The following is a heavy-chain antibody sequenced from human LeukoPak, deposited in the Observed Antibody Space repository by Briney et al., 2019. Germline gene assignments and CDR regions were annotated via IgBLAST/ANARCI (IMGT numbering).Heavy chain of an antibody. CDR1: GNSVATDW. Sequence: GESLEMSSQAYGNSVATDWSGCVSQMPGKCLEWMAKIYPVDFDTRYSPSFPGQVTISADRSFTTVYLNWNTLRASDTAVYYCARLDRADCGGSSCSRGSGAFDIWGQGTMVTVSS. J-gene: IGHJ3*02. D-gene: IGHD2-21*01. V-gene: IGHV5-51*01. CDR3: ARLDRADCGGSSCSRGSGAFDI. CDR2: IYPVDFDT.